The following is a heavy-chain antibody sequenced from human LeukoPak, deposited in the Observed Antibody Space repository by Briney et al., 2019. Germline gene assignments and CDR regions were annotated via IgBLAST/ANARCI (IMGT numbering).Heavy chain of an antibody. Sequence: SQALSLTCAISGDSVSSNSAAWDWIRQSPSRGLEWLGRTYYRSKWYNDYAVSVKSRITINPDTSKNQFSLQLNSVTPEDTAVYYCARGRDIAVAGTSGDFDYWGQGTLVTVSS. D-gene: IGHD6-19*01. CDR1: GDSVSSNSAA. V-gene: IGHV6-1*01. J-gene: IGHJ4*02. CDR3: ARGRDIAVAGTSGDFDY. CDR2: TYYRSKWYN.